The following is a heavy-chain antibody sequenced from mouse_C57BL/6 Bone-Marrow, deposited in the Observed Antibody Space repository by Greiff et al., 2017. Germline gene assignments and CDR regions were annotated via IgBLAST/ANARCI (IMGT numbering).Heavy chain of an antibody. J-gene: IGHJ3*01. D-gene: IGHD1-1*01. V-gene: IGHV14-1*01. CDR2: IDPEDGDT. CDR3: TTPVATVVATRAY. Sequence: VQLQQSGAELVRPGASVKLSCTASGFNIKDYYMHWVKQRPEQGLEWIGRIDPEDGDTEYAPKFQGKATMTADTSSNTAYLQLSSLTSEDTAVYYCTTPVATVVATRAYWGQGTLVTVS. CDR1: GFNIKDYY.